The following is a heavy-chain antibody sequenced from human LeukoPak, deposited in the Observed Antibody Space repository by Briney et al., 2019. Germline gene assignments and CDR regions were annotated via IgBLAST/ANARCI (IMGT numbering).Heavy chain of an antibody. CDR1: GYTFTSNY. J-gene: IGHJ3*02. CDR2: IYPRDGST. V-gene: IGHV1-46*01. D-gene: IGHD3-22*01. CDR3: AREDSSGPDAFDI. Sequence: ASVKVSCKASGYTFTSNYIHWVRQAPGQGLEWMGMIYPRDGSTSYAQKFQGRVTVTRDTSMCTVHMELSGLRSEDTAVYYCAREDSSGPDAFDIWGQGTMVTVSS.